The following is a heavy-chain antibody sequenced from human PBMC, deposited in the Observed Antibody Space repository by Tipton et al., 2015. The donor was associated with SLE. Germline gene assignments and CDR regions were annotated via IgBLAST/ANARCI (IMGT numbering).Heavy chain of an antibody. Sequence: TLSLTCAVYGGSFSGYYWSWIRQPPGKGLEWIGEINHSGSTNYNPSLKSRVTISVDTSKNRFSLKLSSVTAADTAVYYCARGTWDSSGSRYNWFDPWGQVTLVTVSS. D-gene: IGHD3-22*01. J-gene: IGHJ5*02. V-gene: IGHV4-34*01. CDR1: GGSFSGYY. CDR2: INHSGST. CDR3: ARGTWDSSGSRYNWFDP.